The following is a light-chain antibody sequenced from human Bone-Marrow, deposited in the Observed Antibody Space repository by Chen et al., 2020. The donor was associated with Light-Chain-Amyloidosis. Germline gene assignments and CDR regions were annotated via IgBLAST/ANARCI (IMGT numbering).Light chain of an antibody. CDR1: DFPKKY. V-gene: IGLV3-25*03. CDR2: TDT. CDR3: QSADSSGTYEVI. Sequence: SYELTQPPSVSVSPGQTARITCSGDDFPKKYAYWYHQKPGQAPVLVIHTDTERPSGIAERVSGSSSGTTATLTISGVQAEDEADYHCQSADSSGTYEVIFGGGTKLTVL. J-gene: IGLJ2*01.